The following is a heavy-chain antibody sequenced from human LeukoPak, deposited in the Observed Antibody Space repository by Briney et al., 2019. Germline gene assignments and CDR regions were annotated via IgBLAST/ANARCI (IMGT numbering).Heavy chain of an antibody. V-gene: IGHV1-2*02. CDR2: ISPNSGDT. J-gene: IGHJ5*02. CDR3: ARDSSGFSHWFDP. CDR1: GYTFTGYY. D-gene: IGHD6-19*01. Sequence: VASVKVSCKTSGYTFTGYYIHWVRQAPGQGLEWMGWISPNSGDTNYAQKFQDRVTMTRDTSINTAYMELSRLRSDDSAVYYCARDSSGFSHWFDPWGQGTQVIVSS.